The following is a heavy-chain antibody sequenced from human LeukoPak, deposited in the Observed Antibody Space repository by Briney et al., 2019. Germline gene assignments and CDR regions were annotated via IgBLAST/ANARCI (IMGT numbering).Heavy chain of an antibody. D-gene: IGHD2-21*01. CDR2: ISGSGGST. CDR1: GFTFSSDR. CDR3: AKDLGVFHYYFDY. Sequence: GGSLRLSCIASGFTFSSDRMHWVRQVPGKGLEWVSAISGSGGSTYYADSVKGRFTISRDNSKNTLYLQMNSLRAEDTAVYYCAKDLGVFHYYFDYWGQGTLVTVSS. J-gene: IGHJ4*02. V-gene: IGHV3-23*01.